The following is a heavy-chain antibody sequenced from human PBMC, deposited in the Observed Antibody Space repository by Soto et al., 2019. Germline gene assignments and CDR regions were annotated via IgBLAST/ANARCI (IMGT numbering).Heavy chain of an antibody. CDR1: GFSLSTYDMG. CDR3: AHAGDYDLLTCDH. V-gene: IGHV2-5*02. Sequence: QITLKESGPTLVRPAQTLTLTCDFSGFSLSTYDMGVAWIRQPPGKALEWLALIYWDDDKRYSPSLKDRRANSKDTSSNQVVLTITNMDPGDTATYFCAHAGDYDLLTCDHWGPGTLVSVSS. D-gene: IGHD4-17*01. CDR2: IYWDDDK. J-gene: IGHJ4*02.